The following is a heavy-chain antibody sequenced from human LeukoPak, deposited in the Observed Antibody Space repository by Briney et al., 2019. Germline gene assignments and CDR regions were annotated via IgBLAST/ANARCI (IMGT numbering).Heavy chain of an antibody. V-gene: IGHV3-23*01. CDR3: AKTVVVVPAADY. J-gene: IGHJ4*02. CDR1: GFTFSSYA. Sequence: GGSLRLSCAASGFTFSSYAMSWVRQAPGKGLEWVSAISGSGGSTYYADSVKGRFTISRGNSKNTLYLQMNSLRAEDTAVYYCAKTVVVVPAADYWGQGTLVTVSS. D-gene: IGHD2-2*01. CDR2: ISGSGGST.